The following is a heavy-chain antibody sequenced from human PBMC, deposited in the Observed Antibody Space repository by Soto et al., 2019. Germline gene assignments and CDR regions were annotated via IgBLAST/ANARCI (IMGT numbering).Heavy chain of an antibody. V-gene: IGHV3-23*01. D-gene: IGHD5-12*01. J-gene: IGHJ6*03. CDR1: GFTFSSYA. CDR2: ISGSGGST. Sequence: EVQLLESGGGLVQPGGSLRLSCAASGFTFSSYAMSWVRQAPGKGLEWVSAISGSGGSTYYADSVKGRFTISRDNSKNTLYLQMNSLRAEDTAVYYCAKDLYSGYDTIPLDNYYYYYMDVWGKGTTVTVSS. CDR3: AKDLYSGYDTIPLDNYYYYYMDV.